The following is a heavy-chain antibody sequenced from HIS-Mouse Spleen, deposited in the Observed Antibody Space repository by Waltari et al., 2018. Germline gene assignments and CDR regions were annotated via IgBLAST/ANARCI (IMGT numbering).Heavy chain of an antibody. CDR2: ISYDGSNK. CDR1: AFPFSLYG. V-gene: IGHV3-30*18. J-gene: IGHJ4*02. CDR3: AKASSGWLDY. Sequence: QVQLVESGGGVVQPGRSLRLSCAASAFPFSLYGMNWVRQSPGKGLEWVAVISYDGSNKYYADSVKGRFTISRDNSKNTLYLQMNSLRAEDTAVYYCAKASSGWLDYWGQGTLVTVSS. D-gene: IGHD6-19*01.